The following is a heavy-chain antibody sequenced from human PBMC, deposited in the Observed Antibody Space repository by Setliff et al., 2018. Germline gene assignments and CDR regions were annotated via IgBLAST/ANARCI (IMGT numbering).Heavy chain of an antibody. V-gene: IGHV1-8*03. Sequence: ASVKVSCKASGYTFTSYDINWVRQATGQGLEWMGWMNPNSGNTGYAQKFQGRVTSTRDTSASTAYMELSSLRSEDTAVYYCAREVRGVIDYWGQGTLVTVSS. CDR3: AREVRGVIDY. J-gene: IGHJ4*02. D-gene: IGHD3-10*01. CDR1: GYTFTSYD. CDR2: MNPNSGNT.